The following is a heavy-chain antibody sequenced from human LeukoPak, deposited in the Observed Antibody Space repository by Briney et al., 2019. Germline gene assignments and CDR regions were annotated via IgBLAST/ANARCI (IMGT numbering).Heavy chain of an antibody. V-gene: IGHV1-2*02. Sequence: ASLKVSCKASGYTFTRYYMHWVRQAPGQRLEWMGWINPNSGGTNYAQKFQGRVTMTRDTSISTAYMELSSLISDDTAVYYCARDPRSRGGYEGYYFDYWGQGTLVTVSS. CDR3: ARDPRSRGGYEGYYFDY. CDR2: INPNSGGT. CDR1: GYTFTRYY. J-gene: IGHJ4*02. D-gene: IGHD5-12*01.